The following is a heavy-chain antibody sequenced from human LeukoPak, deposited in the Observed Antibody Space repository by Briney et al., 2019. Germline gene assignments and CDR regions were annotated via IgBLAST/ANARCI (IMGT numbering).Heavy chain of an antibody. CDR3: ARDWDYYDSSGYPYYFDY. Sequence: ASVKVSCKASGFTFTSSAMQWVRQARGQRLEWIGWIVVGSGNTNYAQKFQGRVTITRDMSTSTAYMELSSLRAEDTAVYYCARDWDYYDSSGYPYYFDYWGQGTLVTVSS. V-gene: IGHV1-58*02. J-gene: IGHJ4*02. D-gene: IGHD3-22*01. CDR1: GFTFTSSA. CDR2: IVVGSGNT.